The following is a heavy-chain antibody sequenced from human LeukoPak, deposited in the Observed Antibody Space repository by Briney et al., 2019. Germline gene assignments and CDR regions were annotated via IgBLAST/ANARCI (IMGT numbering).Heavy chain of an antibody. J-gene: IGHJ4*02. CDR3: ARWELIGDYFDY. V-gene: IGHV4-59*08. D-gene: IGHD1-26*01. CDR2: IYYSGST. Sequence: SETLSLTCTVSGGSISSYYWSWIRQPPGKGLEWIGYIYYSGSTDYNPSLKSRVTISVDTSKNQLSLKLSSVTAADTAVYYCARWELIGDYFDYWGQGTLVTVSS. CDR1: GGSISSYY.